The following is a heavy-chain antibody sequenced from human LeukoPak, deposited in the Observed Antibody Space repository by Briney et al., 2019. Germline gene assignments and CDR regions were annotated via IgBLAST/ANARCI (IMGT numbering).Heavy chain of an antibody. J-gene: IGHJ4*02. CDR3: ARRFYYDSLGYYPFDL. CDR1: GFSLSTYG. Sequence: GGSLRLSCEGSGFSLSTYGMNWVRQAPGKGLEWVANIKSDGSGKYYVDSVKGRFTISRDNTKNSLYLQMNSLGAEDTAVYYCARRFYYDSLGYYPFDLWGQGTLVTVSS. V-gene: IGHV3-7*01. CDR2: IKSDGSGK. D-gene: IGHD3-22*01.